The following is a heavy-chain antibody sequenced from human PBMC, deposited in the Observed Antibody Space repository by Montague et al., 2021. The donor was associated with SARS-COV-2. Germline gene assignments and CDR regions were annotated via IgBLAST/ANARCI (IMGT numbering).Heavy chain of an antibody. J-gene: IGHJ4*02. CDR2: MHFTGKN. V-gene: IGHV4-4*07. CDR3: ARDRFDFGAGKQGTIDF. Sequence: SETLSLTCSVSGDSITNHYWSWIRQPAGKGLEWIGRMHFTGKNNFSPSFSSRLTMSADTSKNQFSLKLTSVTAADTAIYFCARDRFDFGAGKQGTIDFWGQGTLVTVSS. CDR1: GDSITNHY. D-gene: IGHD3-10*01.